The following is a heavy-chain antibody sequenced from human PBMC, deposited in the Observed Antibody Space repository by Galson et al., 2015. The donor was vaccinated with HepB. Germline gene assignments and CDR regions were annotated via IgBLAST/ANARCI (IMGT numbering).Heavy chain of an antibody. Sequence: SVKVSCKASGYTFSSYGFSWVRQAPGQGLEWMGWISTYNGNTNCPQKIQGRITMTTDTSTSTAYMELRSLRPEDTAVYHCARKATVTEHYQWFDPWGQGTLVTVSS. CDR2: ISTYNGNT. CDR1: GYTFSSYG. CDR3: ARKATVTEHYQWFDP. D-gene: IGHD4-17*01. V-gene: IGHV1-18*04. J-gene: IGHJ5*02.